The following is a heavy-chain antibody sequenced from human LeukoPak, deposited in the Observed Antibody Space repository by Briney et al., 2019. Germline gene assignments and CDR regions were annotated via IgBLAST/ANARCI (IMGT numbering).Heavy chain of an antibody. CDR3: VIQAHDGTDNWLDP. D-gene: IGHD1-7*01. J-gene: IGHJ5*02. Sequence: KPSETLSLTCTASGGSIRGLWCSWIRQPPGKGLEWIGNIYTSGITTYNPSLKSRVTISIDTSKNQFSLTLNSVTATDTAVYYCVIQAHDGTDNWLDPWGPGALVTVSS. V-gene: IGHV4-4*09. CDR1: GGSIRGLW. CDR2: IYTSGIT.